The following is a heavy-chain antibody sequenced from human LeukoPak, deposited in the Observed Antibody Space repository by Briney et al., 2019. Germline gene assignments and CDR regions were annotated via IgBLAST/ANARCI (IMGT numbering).Heavy chain of an antibody. Sequence: GGSLRLSCAASGFTFSSYWMSWVRQAPGKGLEWVANIKQDGSEEYYVDSVKGRFTISRDNAKNSLYLQMNSLRAGDTAVYYCARTHVVVVTAIDAFDIWGQGTMVTVSS. V-gene: IGHV3-7*01. CDR3: ARTHVVVVTAIDAFDI. J-gene: IGHJ3*02. CDR2: IKQDGSEE. CDR1: GFTFSSYW. D-gene: IGHD2-21*02.